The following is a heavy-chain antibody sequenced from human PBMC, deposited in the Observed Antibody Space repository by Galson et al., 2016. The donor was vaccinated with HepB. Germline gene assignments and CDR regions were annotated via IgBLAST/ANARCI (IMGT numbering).Heavy chain of an antibody. J-gene: IGHJ5*02. Sequence: SVKVSCKASGYTYTDYYVHWVRQAPGLGLEWMGRIYSNSGEANYAQRFQGRFTMTRDTSISTTYMEMSRLRSDDTAIYYCVRGDVVVVPAEYNWFDPWGQGTLVTVSS. CDR2: IYSNSGEA. CDR1: GYTYTDYY. D-gene: IGHD2-2*01. CDR3: VRGDVVVVPAEYNWFDP. V-gene: IGHV1-2*06.